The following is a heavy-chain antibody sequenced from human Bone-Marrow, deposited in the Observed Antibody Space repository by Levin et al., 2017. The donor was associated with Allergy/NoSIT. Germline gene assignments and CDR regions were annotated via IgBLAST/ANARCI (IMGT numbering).Heavy chain of an antibody. V-gene: IGHV1-18*01. D-gene: IGHD6-19*01. Sequence: GASVKVSCKASGYTFTSYGISWVRQAPGQGLEWMGWISAYNGNTNYAQKLQGRVTMTTDTSTSTAYMELRSLRSDDTAVYYCARVMEAGYSSGEGDYWGQGTLVTVSS. CDR1: GYTFTSYG. CDR2: ISAYNGNT. J-gene: IGHJ4*02. CDR3: ARVMEAGYSSGEGDY.